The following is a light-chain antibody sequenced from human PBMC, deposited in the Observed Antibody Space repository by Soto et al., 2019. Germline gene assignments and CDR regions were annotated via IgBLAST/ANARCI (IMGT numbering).Light chain of an antibody. V-gene: IGKV1-27*01. Sequence: DIQMTQSPSSLSAAVGDRVTIACRASQDISNYLAWYKQKPGRAHKLLIFAASTLQSGVPSRFSGSGSGTEFTLAISSLQPEDVAPYYCQKYDSAPAWTFGQGTKVEIK. CDR1: QDISNY. CDR2: AAS. J-gene: IGKJ1*01. CDR3: QKYDSAPAWT.